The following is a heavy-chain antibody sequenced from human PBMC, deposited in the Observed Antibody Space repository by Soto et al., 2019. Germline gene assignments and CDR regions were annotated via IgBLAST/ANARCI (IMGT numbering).Heavy chain of an antibody. J-gene: IGHJ5*02. CDR1: GFTFSSYG. CDR2: IWYDGSNK. V-gene: IGHV3-33*01. Sequence: GGSLRLSCAASGFTFSSYGMHWVRQAPGKGLEWVAVIWYDGSNKYYADSVKGRFTISRDNSKNTLYLQMNSLKASDTAMYYCARKGKNSDGQYWLDPWGQGTLVTVSS. D-gene: IGHD2-21*01. CDR3: ARKGKNSDGQYWLDP.